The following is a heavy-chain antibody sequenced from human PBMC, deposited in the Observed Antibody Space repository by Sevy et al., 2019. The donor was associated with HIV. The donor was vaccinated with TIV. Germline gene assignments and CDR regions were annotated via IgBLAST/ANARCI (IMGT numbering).Heavy chain of an antibody. D-gene: IGHD5-12*01. Sequence: ASVKVSCKASGYTFTGYYMHWVRQAPGQGLEWRGRINANSGGTNYAQKFQGRVTMTRDTSISTAYMELSRLRSDDTAVYYCARGPDRAYDFYYWGQGTLVTVSS. CDR3: ARGPDRAYDFYY. CDR1: GYTFTGYY. V-gene: IGHV1-2*06. J-gene: IGHJ4*02. CDR2: INANSGGT.